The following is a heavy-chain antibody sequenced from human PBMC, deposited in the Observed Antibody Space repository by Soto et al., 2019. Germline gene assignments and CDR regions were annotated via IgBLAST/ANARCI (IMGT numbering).Heavy chain of an antibody. J-gene: IGHJ3*02. CDR2: MNPNSGNT. D-gene: IGHD3-22*01. CDR1: GYTFTSYD. CDR3: ARDGCYYNSSGAYFRYAFDI. Sequence: ASVKVSCKASGYTFTSYDINWVRQATGQGLEWMGWMNPNSGNTGYAQKFQGRVTITRNTSISTAYMELSSLTSEDTAVYYCARDGCYYNSSGAYFRYAFDIWGQGTTVTGSS. V-gene: IGHV1-8*01.